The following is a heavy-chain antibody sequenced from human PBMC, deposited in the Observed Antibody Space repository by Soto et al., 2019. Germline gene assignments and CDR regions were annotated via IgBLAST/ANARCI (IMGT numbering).Heavy chain of an antibody. Sequence: SETLSLSCTVSGGSISSYYWSWIRQPPGKGLEWIGYIYYSGSTNYNPSLKSRVTISVDTSKNQFSLKLSSVTAADTAVYYCARDRLRNWFDPWGQGTLVTVSS. CDR1: GGSISSYY. CDR3: ARDRLRNWFDP. J-gene: IGHJ5*02. CDR2: IYYSGST. V-gene: IGHV4-59*01.